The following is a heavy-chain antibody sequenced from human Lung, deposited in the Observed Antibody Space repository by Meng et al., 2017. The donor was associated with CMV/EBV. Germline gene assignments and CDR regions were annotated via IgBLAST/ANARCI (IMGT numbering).Heavy chain of an antibody. CDR2: IWSNGGTK. CDR1: GFTFRNYG. V-gene: IGHV3-30*02. J-gene: IGHJ4*01. Sequence: GGSLRLSCTASGFTFRNYGVHWVRQAPGKGLEWVAFIWSNGGTKFYADSVDGRFTISRDNSRNVVYLQMDSLRPGDTAIYYCARDSISWYFDYWGPGALVTASS. CDR3: ARDSISWYFDY. D-gene: IGHD6-13*01.